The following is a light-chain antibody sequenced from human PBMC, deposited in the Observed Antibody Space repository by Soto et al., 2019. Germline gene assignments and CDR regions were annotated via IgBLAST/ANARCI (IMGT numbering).Light chain of an antibody. J-gene: IGKJ1*01. CDR2: GAS. V-gene: IGKV3-15*01. Sequence: EIVLTQSPAILSVSPGERATLSCRASQSISRSLAWYQQEPGQAPRLLIYGASIRATGIPARFSGSGSGTEFTLPISSLQSEDFAVYHCQHYNSWPRTWTFGQGTKVEIK. CDR1: QSISRS. CDR3: QHYNSWPRTWT.